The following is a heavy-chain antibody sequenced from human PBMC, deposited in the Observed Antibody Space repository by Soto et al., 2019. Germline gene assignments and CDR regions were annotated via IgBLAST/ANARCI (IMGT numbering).Heavy chain of an antibody. CDR2: SIPIFGTA. D-gene: IGHD1-26*01. CDR3: ARDVAFGGRYSFDY. J-gene: IGHJ4*02. V-gene: IGHV1-69*12. CDR1: GGTFDTYA. Sequence: QVQLVQSGAEVKKPGSSVKVSCKASGGTFDTYAISWVRQAPGQGLEWMGGSIPIFGTANYAQKCQGRVTXTAAESTSTAYMELSSLRSEDTAVYYCARDVAFGGRYSFDYWGQGTLVTVSS.